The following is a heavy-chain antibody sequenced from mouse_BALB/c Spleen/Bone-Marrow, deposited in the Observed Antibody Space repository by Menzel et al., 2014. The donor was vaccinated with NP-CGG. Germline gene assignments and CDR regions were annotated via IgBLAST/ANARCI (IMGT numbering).Heavy chain of an antibody. CDR3: ARPLYDGYYP. J-gene: IGHJ2*01. CDR2: ILPGSGST. CDR1: GYTFSSYW. D-gene: IGHD2-3*01. Sequence: LVESGGELMKPGASVKISCKATGYTFSSYWIEWVKQRPGHGLEWIGEILPGSGSTNYSEKFKGKATFTADTSSNTAYMQLSSLTSEDSAVYYCARPLYDGYYPWGQGTTLTVSS. V-gene: IGHV1-9*01.